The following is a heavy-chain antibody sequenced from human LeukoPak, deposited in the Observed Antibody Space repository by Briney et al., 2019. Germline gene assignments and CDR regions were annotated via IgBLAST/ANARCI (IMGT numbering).Heavy chain of an antibody. V-gene: IGHV1-2*02. CDR2: INPNSGGT. CDR3: ARARGYSYSYYTDV. J-gene: IGHJ6*03. D-gene: IGHD5-18*01. CDR1: GYTFTGYY. Sequence: ASVKVSCKASGYTFTGYYMHWVRQAPGQGLEWMGWINPNSGGTNYAQKFQGRVTMTRDTSISTAYMELSRLRSDDTAVYYCARARGYSYSYYTDVWGKGTTVTISS.